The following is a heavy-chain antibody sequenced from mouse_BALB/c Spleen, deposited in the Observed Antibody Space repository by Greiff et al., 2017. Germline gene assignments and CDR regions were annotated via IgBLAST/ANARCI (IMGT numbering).Heavy chain of an antibody. D-gene: IGHD1-1*01. CDR3: ARRLLRYAMDY. CDR2: ISYSGST. V-gene: IGHV3-2*02. Sequence: VQLKESGPGLVKPSQSLSLTCTVTGFSITSDYAWNWIRQFPGNILEWMGYISYSGSTSYNPSLKSRISITRDTSKNQFFLQLNSVTTEDTATYYCARRLLRYAMDYWGQGTSVTVSS. CDR1: GFSITSDYA. J-gene: IGHJ4*01.